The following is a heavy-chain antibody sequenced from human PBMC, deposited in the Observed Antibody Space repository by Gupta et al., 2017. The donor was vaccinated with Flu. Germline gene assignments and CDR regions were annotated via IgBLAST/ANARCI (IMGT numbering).Heavy chain of an antibody. CDR3: AHLFDRGSYVWGSYPTIPDFDY. Sequence: QITLKESGPTLVKPTQTLTLTCTFSGFSLSTSGVGVGWIRQPPGKALEWLALIYWDDDKRYSPSLKSRLTITKDTSKNQVVLTMTNMDPLDTATYYCAHLFDRGSYVWGSYPTIPDFDYWGQGTLVTVSS. V-gene: IGHV2-5*02. D-gene: IGHD3-16*02. CDR2: IYWDDDK. CDR1: GFSLSTSGVG. J-gene: IGHJ4*02.